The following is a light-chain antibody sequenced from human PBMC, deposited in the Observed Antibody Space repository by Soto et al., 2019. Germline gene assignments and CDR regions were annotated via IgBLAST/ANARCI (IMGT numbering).Light chain of an antibody. CDR1: QDIRTE. V-gene: IGKV1-6*01. Sequence: ALQMTQSPSSLSASVGDRVTITCRASQDIRTELGWYQQKPGKAPKLLIYGATTLQSGVPSRFSGSGSGTDFTHTIIGLQPEDFATYYCLQDYNYPRTFGQGTKVEVK. CDR2: GAT. J-gene: IGKJ1*01. CDR3: LQDYNYPRT.